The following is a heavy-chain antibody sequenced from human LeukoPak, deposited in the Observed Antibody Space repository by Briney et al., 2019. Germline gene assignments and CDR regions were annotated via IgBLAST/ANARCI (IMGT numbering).Heavy chain of an antibody. D-gene: IGHD3-10*01. V-gene: IGHV3-64D*09. J-gene: IGHJ5*02. CDR3: AWSGEVLWFGESNWFDP. Sequence: PGGSLRLSCSASGFPFSSYAMHWVRQAPGKGLEYVSAISDSGGSTYYEDSVKGRFTISRDNSKNTLYLQMNSLRVEDTAVYDCAWSGEVLWFGESNWFDPWGQGTLVTVSS. CDR1: GFPFSSYA. CDR2: ISDSGGST.